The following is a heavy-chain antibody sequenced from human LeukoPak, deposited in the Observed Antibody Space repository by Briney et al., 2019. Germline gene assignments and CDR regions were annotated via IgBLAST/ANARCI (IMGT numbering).Heavy chain of an antibody. CDR3: ARTESYYDSFWYAFDI. CDR2: IYYCGST. D-gene: IGHD3-22*01. Sequence: PSETLSLTCTVSGGSISSGGYYWSWIRQHPGKGLEWIGYIYYCGSTYYNPSLKSRVTISVDTSKNQFSLKLSSVTAADTAVYYCARTESYYDSFWYAFDIWGQGTMVTVSS. CDR1: GGSISSGGYY. J-gene: IGHJ3*02. V-gene: IGHV4-31*03.